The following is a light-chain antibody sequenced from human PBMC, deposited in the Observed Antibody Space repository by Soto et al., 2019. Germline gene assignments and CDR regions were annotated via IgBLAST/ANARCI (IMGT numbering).Light chain of an antibody. Sequence: QSALTQPPSASGSPGQSVTISCTGTRSDVGGYDYVSWFQHHPCKAPKLIIYDVTKRPSGVPDRFSGSKSDNTASLTVSGLQAEDEADYFCTSYAGSKLRVFGGGTKLTVL. CDR2: DVT. V-gene: IGLV2-8*01. CDR1: RSDVGGYDY. CDR3: TSYAGSKLRV. J-gene: IGLJ2*01.